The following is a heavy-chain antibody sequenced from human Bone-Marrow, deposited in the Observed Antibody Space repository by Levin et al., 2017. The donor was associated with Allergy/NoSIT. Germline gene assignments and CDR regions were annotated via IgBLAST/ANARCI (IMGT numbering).Heavy chain of an antibody. Sequence: VASVKVSCKASGYSFTTYDIHWVRQAPGQRLEWMGWINGGNGNTKYSQKFQDRVTITRDTSASTVSMELSSLRSEDTAVYYCARVLDFRNGCIDYWGQGTLVTVSS. CDR1: GYSFTTYD. V-gene: IGHV1-3*01. J-gene: IGHJ4*02. CDR2: INGGNGNT. CDR3: ARVLDFRNGCIDY. D-gene: IGHD3-3*01.